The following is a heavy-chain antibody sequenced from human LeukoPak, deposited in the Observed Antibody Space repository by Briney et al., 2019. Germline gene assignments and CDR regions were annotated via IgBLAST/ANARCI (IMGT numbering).Heavy chain of an antibody. CDR3: AGSSSWYYYYMDV. V-gene: IGHV3-74*01. Sequence: GGSLRLSCAASGFTFSSYWMHWVRQAPGKVLVWVSRINSDGSSTSYADSVKGRFTISRDNAKNTLYLQMNSLRAEDTAVYYCAGSSSWYYYYMDVWGKGTTVTVSS. J-gene: IGHJ6*03. CDR2: INSDGSST. D-gene: IGHD6-13*01. CDR1: GFTFSSYW.